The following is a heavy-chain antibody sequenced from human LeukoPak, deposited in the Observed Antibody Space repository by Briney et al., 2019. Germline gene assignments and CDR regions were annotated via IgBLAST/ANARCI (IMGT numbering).Heavy chain of an antibody. CDR2: IKSKTEGGTT. J-gene: IGHJ4*02. V-gene: IGHV3-15*01. CDR3: TSVYGYLIDY. Sequence: PGGSLRLSCAASGFTFSNAWMSWVRQAPGKGLEWVGRIKSKTEGGTTDYAAPVKGRFTISRDDSKNTLYLQMNSLKTEDTAVYYCTSVYGYLIDYWGQGTLVTVSS. CDR1: GFTFSNAW. D-gene: IGHD2-8*01.